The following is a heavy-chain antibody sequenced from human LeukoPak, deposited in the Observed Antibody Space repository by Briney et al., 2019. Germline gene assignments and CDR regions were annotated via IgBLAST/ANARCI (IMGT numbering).Heavy chain of an antibody. CDR2: INPNGGGT. Sequence: GASVKVSCKASGYTFTGYYMHWVRQAPGQGLEWMGWINPNGGGTSYAQKFQGRVTMTRDTSISTAYMELSRLRSDDTAVYYCARGEGSASVAVFYYYYYGMDVWGQGTTVTVSS. CDR1: GYTFTGYY. D-gene: IGHD6-19*01. V-gene: IGHV1-2*02. J-gene: IGHJ6*02. CDR3: ARGEGSASVAVFYYYYYGMDV.